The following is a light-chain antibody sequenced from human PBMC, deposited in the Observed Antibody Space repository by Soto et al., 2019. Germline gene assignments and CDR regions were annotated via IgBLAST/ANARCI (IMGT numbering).Light chain of an antibody. Sequence: DIQMTQSPSTLSASVGDRVAITCRASQNIGSRLAWYQQKPDEAPKLLIYDASSLESGVPLRFGGSGSGTDFTLIISSLQPDDFATYYCQQLNSYPFFGGGTKVEIK. V-gene: IGKV1-5*01. CDR2: DAS. CDR3: QQLNSYPF. CDR1: QNIGSR. J-gene: IGKJ4*01.